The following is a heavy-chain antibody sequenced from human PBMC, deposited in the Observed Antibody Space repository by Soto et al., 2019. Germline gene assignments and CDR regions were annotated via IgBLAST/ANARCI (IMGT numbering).Heavy chain of an antibody. CDR3: ATYRKFFPI. V-gene: IGHV4-30-2*01. D-gene: IGHD3-3*01. CDR1: GDYISGGYYS. J-gene: IGHJ3*02. Sequence: SETLSLTCAVSGDYISGGYYSWSWIRQPPGKGLEWIGFIYNSGSTYYNSSLKSRVTISVDRSKNHFFLNLTSVTAADTAVYYCATYRKFFPIWGQGTKVTVSS. CDR2: IYNSGST.